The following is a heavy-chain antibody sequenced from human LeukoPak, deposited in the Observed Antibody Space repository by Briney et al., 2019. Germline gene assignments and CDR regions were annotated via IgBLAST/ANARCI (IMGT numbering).Heavy chain of an antibody. V-gene: IGHV4-59*08. D-gene: IGHD2/OR15-2a*01. CDR3: ASAPHVNYFDF. Sequence: PSETLSLTCTVSGDSMTNYYWSWIRQPPWMGLEWIGYISYSGSTNYNPSLKSRVTISIDTSKNQFSLKLSSVTAADTAVYYCASAPHVNYFDFWGQGALVTVST. J-gene: IGHJ4*02. CDR1: GDSMTNYY. CDR2: ISYSGST.